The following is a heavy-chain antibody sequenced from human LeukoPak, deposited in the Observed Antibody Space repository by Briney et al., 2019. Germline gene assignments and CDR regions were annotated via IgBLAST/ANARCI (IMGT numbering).Heavy chain of an antibody. CDR1: GFTFSTYA. J-gene: IGHJ4*02. CDR2: ISGSGGST. CDR3: AKDRYCITTSCAVPFDY. Sequence: GGSLRLSCAASGFTFSTYAMNWVRQAPGKGLEWVSGISGSGGSTYYADSVKGRFTISRDNSKNTLYLQMNSLRAEDTAVYYCAKDRYCITTSCAVPFDYWGQGTLVTVSS. V-gene: IGHV3-23*01. D-gene: IGHD2-2*01.